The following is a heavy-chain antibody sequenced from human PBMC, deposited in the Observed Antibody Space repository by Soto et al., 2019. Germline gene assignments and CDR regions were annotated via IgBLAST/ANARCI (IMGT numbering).Heavy chain of an antibody. Sequence: QVQLVHSGAEVKKPGSSVKVSCKASGGTFSSYTISWVRQAPGQGLEWMGRIIPILGIANYAQKFQGRVTITADKSTSTAYMELSSLRSEDTAVYYCARGRYYGSGSYYYYYYMDVWGKGTTVTVSS. CDR2: IIPILGIA. CDR1: GGTFSSYT. V-gene: IGHV1-69*02. J-gene: IGHJ6*03. CDR3: ARGRYYGSGSYYYYYYMDV. D-gene: IGHD3-10*01.